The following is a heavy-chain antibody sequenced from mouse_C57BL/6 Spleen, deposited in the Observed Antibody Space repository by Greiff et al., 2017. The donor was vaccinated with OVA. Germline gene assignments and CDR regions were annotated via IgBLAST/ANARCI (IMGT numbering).Heavy chain of an antibody. Sequence: QVQLQQPGAELVKPGASVKMSCKASGYTFTSYWITWVKQRPGQGLEWIGDIYPGSGSTNYNEKFKSKATLTLDTSSSTAYMQLSSLTSEDSAVYYCARWDGFDYWGQGTTLTVSS. V-gene: IGHV1-55*01. D-gene: IGHD4-1*01. J-gene: IGHJ2*01. CDR2: IYPGSGST. CDR3: ARWDGFDY. CDR1: GYTFTSYW.